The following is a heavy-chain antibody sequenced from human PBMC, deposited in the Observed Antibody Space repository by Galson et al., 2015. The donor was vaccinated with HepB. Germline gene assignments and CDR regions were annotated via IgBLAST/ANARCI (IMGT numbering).Heavy chain of an antibody. CDR1: GFTFSSYG. D-gene: IGHD3-16*01. CDR3: YDYIWGSTPTVRGAFDI. V-gene: IGHV3-30*03. J-gene: IGHJ3*02. CDR2: ISYDGSNK. Sequence: SLRLSCAASGFTFSSYGMHWVRQAPGKGLEWVAVISYDGSNKYYADSVKGRFTISRDNSKNTLYLQMNSLRAEDTAVYYCYDYIWGSTPTVRGAFDIWGQGTMVTVSS.